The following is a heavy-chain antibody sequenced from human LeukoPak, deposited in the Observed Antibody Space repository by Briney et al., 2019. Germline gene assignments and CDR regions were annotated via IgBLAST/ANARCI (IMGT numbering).Heavy chain of an antibody. CDR3: ARRPDTDAFDI. V-gene: IGHV3-21*01. J-gene: IGHJ3*02. Sequence: AGGSLRLSCAASGFTFSSYSMNWVRQAPVKGLEWVSSISSSSSYIYYADSVKGRFTISRDNAKNSLYLQMNSLRAEDTAVYYCARRPDTDAFDIWGQGTMVTVSS. CDR1: GFTFSSYS. CDR2: ISSSSSYI. D-gene: IGHD5-18*01.